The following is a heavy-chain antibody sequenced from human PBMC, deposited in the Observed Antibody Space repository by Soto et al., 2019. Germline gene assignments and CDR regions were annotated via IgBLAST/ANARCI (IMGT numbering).Heavy chain of an antibody. J-gene: IGHJ5*02. CDR3: ARDGPLTTVTTGWFDP. V-gene: IGHV1-8*01. Sequence: GASVKVSCKASGYIFTNYDINWVRQATGQGLEYLGWINPNSGNTGYVQKLKGRVTITADESTSTAYMELSILRSEDTAVYYCARDGPLTTVTTGWFDPWGLGTLVTVSS. D-gene: IGHD4-4*01. CDR2: INPNSGNT. CDR1: GYIFTNYD.